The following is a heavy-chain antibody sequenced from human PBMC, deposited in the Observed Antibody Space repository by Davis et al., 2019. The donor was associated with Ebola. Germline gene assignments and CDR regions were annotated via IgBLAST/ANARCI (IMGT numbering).Heavy chain of an antibody. CDR3: ARALSATYDYYMDV. D-gene: IGHD2-15*01. J-gene: IGHJ6*03. Sequence: AASVKVSCKASGYSFTGNYIHWVRQAPGQGLEWMGWINPKSGVTKYAQQFQDWVTMTRDTSITTAYVELSGLTSDDTAIYYCARALSATYDYYMDVWGKGSAVTVSS. CDR1: GYSFTGNY. V-gene: IGHV1-2*04. CDR2: INPKSGVT.